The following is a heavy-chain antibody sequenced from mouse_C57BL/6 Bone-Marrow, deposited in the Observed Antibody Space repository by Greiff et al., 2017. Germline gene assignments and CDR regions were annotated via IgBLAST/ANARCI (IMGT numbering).Heavy chain of an antibody. V-gene: IGHV1-84*01. CDR1: GYTFTDYY. Sequence: QVQLKESGPELVKPGASVKISCKASGYTFTDYYINWVKQRPGQGLEWIGWIYPGSGNTKYNEKFKGKATLTVDTDSSISYMQLSSLTSEDSAFYFCARGDYGYFDVWGRGTAVTVSS. CDR2: IYPGSGNT. J-gene: IGHJ1*03. CDR3: ARGDYGYFDV.